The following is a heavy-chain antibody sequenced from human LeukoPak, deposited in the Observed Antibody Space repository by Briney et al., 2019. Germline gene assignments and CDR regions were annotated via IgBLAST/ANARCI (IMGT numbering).Heavy chain of an antibody. J-gene: IGHJ3*02. CDR2: INPHSGGT. V-gene: IGHV1-2*02. D-gene: IGHD6-19*01. CDR3: ARGQESSGGWFEAFDI. CDR1: GYTFTGYY. Sequence: ASVKVSCKASGYTFTGYYMHWVRQAPGHGLEWMGWINPHSGGTNYAQKFQGRVTMTSDTSISTAYMELSRLRSDDTAVYYCARGQESSGGWFEAFDIWGQGTMVTVSS.